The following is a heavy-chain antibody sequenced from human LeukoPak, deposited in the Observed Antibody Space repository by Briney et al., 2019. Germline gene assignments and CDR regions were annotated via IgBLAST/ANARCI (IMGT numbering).Heavy chain of an antibody. V-gene: IGHV4-4*07. CDR1: GGSISSYY. D-gene: IGHD4-23*01. CDR2: IYTSGST. Sequence: SETLSLTCTVSGGSISSYYWSWIRQPAGKGLEWIGRIYTSGSTHYNPSLKSRVTMSVDTSKNQFSLKLSSLTAPESAVYYCARDLSMVVTGYMDVWGKGTTVTVYS. J-gene: IGHJ6*03. CDR3: ARDLSMVVTGYMDV.